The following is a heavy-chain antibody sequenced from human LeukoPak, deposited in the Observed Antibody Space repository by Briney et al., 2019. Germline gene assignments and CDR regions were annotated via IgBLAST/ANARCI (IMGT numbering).Heavy chain of an antibody. V-gene: IGHV3-74*03. Sequence: GSLRLSCAASGFSFSSYWMNWVRQTPGKGLVWVAHINTDGRATTYADSVKGRFTVSRDNAKNTLYLEMNRLRAEDTAVYYCARDNAYMLDYWGQGTQVTVSS. CDR2: INTDGRAT. D-gene: IGHD5-24*01. J-gene: IGHJ4*02. CDR1: GFSFSSYW. CDR3: ARDNAYMLDY.